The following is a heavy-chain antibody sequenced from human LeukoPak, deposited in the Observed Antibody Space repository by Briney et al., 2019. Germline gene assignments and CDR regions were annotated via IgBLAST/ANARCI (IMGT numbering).Heavy chain of an antibody. CDR3: ARAEYSGSSLTY. V-gene: IGHV1-46*01. J-gene: IGHJ4*02. D-gene: IGHD1-26*01. Sequence: GASVKVSCKASGYTFTSYYMHWVRQAPGQGLEWMGIINPRGGSTSYAQKFQGRVTMTRDTSTSTVFMELSSLRSEDTAVYYCARAEYSGSSLTYWGQGTLVTVSS. CDR1: GYTFTSYY. CDR2: INPRGGST.